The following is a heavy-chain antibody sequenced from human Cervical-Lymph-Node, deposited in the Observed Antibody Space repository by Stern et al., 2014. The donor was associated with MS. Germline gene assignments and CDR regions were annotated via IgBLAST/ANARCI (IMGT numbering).Heavy chain of an antibody. CDR3: ASAHPATRRGYKGMNV. Sequence: EQLVESGPEVRKTGSSVNVTCKASGGTFRNFAVNWGRQAHGQRLEWEGGIILVFGTPTYAQKFQSRVTIISDESTNTVYVELSSLTTDDTATYFCASAHPATRRGYKGMNVWGQGTTIAVSS. V-gene: IGHV1-69*01. J-gene: IGHJ6*02. D-gene: IGHD2-2*01. CDR1: GGTFRNFA. CDR2: IILVFGTP.